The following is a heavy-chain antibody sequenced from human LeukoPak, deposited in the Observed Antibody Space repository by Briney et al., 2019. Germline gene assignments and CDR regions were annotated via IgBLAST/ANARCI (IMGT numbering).Heavy chain of an antibody. Sequence: GGSLGLSCAASGFTFSRYGMHWVRQAPGKGLEWVAFVRYDGSNKYYADSVKGRFTVSRDNSKNTLYLETNSLRTEDTAVYYCAKDRKSDNSDDDYWGQGTLVTVSS. J-gene: IGHJ4*02. CDR1: GFTFSRYG. CDR3: AKDRKSDNSDDDY. CDR2: VRYDGSNK. D-gene: IGHD3-22*01. V-gene: IGHV3-30*02.